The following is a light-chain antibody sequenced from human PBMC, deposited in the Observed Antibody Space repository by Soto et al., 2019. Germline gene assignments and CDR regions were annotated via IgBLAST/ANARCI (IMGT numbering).Light chain of an antibody. J-gene: IGLJ2*01. CDR2: EVS. CDR1: SSDVGGYNY. V-gene: IGLV2-14*01. Sequence: QSALTQPASVSGSPGQSITISCTGTSSDVGGYNYVSWYQQHPGKAPKLRIYEVSNRPSGVSNRFSGSKSGNTASLTISGLQAEDEADYYCSSYTSSSTVVFVGGTQLPVL. CDR3: SSYTSSSTVV.